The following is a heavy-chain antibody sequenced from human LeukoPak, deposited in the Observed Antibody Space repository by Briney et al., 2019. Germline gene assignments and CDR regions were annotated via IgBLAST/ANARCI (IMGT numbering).Heavy chain of an antibody. CDR3: TRAITYGSVTYDWFDS. D-gene: IGHD3-10*01. Sequence: GGSLRLSCAASGFTCSSYWMHWVRQTPGKGLMWVARSKSDGSTIYADSVQGRFTISRDNAKNMVYLQMNSLRADDTAIYYCTRAITYGSVTYDWFDSWGQGTRVTVSS. CDR1: GFTCSSYW. CDR2: SKSDGST. V-gene: IGHV3-74*01. J-gene: IGHJ5*01.